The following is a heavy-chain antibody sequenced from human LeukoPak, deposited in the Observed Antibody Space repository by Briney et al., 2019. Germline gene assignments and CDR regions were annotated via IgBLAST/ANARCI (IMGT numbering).Heavy chain of an antibody. CDR2: TYYRSKWYH. V-gene: IGHV6-1*01. Sequence: SQTLSLTCAISGDSVSSYTANWNWIRQSPSRGLEWLGRTYYRSKWYHDYAVSVKSRITINPETSKNQFSLQLNSVTPEDTAVYYRARVSRGRDPTGEPTFYFDYWGQGALVTVSS. J-gene: IGHJ4*02. CDR1: GDSVSSYTAN. D-gene: IGHD7-27*01. CDR3: ARVSRGRDPTGEPTFYFDY.